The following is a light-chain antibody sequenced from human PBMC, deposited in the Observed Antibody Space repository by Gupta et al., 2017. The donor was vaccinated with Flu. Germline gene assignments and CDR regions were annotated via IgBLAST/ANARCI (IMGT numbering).Light chain of an antibody. CDR3: YYADDNNWV. CDR1: VLAKKY. Sequence: SYDLTQPSSVSLSPGQTDRITCSGDVLAKKYARWFQQKPGQAPVLVMYKDSERPSGIPERFSGSSSGTTVDLTISGAQVEDDSDYSCYYADDNNWVFGVGTKLTVL. CDR2: KDS. V-gene: IGLV3-27*01. J-gene: IGLJ3*02.